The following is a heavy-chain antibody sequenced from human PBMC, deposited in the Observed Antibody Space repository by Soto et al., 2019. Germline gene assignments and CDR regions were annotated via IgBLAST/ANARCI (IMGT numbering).Heavy chain of an antibody. Sequence: ASVKVSCKASGYTFTGYYMHWVRQAPGQGLEWMGWINPNSGGTNYAQKFQGWVTMTRDTSISTAYMELSRLRSDDTAVYYCARGHGLYIWGSYRYTQNNDAFDIWGQGTMVTVSS. CDR2: INPNSGGT. CDR3: ARGHGLYIWGSYRYTQNNDAFDI. V-gene: IGHV1-2*04. CDR1: GYTFTGYY. D-gene: IGHD3-16*02. J-gene: IGHJ3*02.